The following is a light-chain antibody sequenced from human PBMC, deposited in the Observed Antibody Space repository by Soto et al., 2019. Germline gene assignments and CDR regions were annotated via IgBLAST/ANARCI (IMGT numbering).Light chain of an antibody. CDR3: QQALT. Sequence: VLTQSPATLSLSPGGRAILSCRASQTVSRYYLSWYQKKPGQPPRLLIYGASTRATGVPDRFSGSGSGADFTLTISSPQPEDFAVYYCQQALTFRGGTTVE. J-gene: IGKJ4*01. V-gene: IGKV3D-7*01. CDR2: GAS. CDR1: QTVSRYY.